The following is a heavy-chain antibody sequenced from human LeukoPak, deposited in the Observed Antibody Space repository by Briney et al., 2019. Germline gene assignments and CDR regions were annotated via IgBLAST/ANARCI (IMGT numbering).Heavy chain of an antibody. Sequence: PSETLSLTCVVSSYSISSGYYWGWIRQPPGKGLEWIGSIGPSGGPYYNPSLKSRVTISMDTSKNQFSLKLSSVTAADTAMYYCARDLGHSSDDYWGPGTQVTVSS. CDR1: SYSISSGYY. CDR2: IGPSGGP. J-gene: IGHJ4*02. CDR3: ARDLGHSSDDY. V-gene: IGHV4-38-2*02. D-gene: IGHD5-18*01.